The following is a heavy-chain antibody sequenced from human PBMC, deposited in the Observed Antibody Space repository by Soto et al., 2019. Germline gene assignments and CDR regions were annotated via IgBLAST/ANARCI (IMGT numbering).Heavy chain of an antibody. J-gene: IGHJ4*02. CDR3: ARAPLLRFLEWSTDY. D-gene: IGHD3-3*01. CDR1: GFTFSSYS. V-gene: IGHV3-21*01. CDR2: ISSSSSYI. Sequence: VGSLRLSCAASGFTFSSYSMNWVRQAPGKGLEWVSSISSSSSYIYYADSVKGRFTISRDNAKNSLYPQMNSLRAEDTAVYYCARAPLLRFLEWSTDYWGQGTLVTVSS.